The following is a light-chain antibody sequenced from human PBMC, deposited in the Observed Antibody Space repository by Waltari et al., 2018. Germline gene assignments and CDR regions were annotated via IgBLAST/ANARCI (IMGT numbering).Light chain of an antibody. J-gene: IGKJ3*01. CDR3: QQYNNWPPIT. Sequence: IVMTQSPVTLPVSPGERATLSCRASQSVSSNLAWYQQKPGQDPRLLIYGASTRATGIPARFSGSGSGTEFTLTISSLQSEDFAVYYCQQYNNWPPITFGPGTKVDIK. CDR1: QSVSSN. CDR2: GAS. V-gene: IGKV3-15*01.